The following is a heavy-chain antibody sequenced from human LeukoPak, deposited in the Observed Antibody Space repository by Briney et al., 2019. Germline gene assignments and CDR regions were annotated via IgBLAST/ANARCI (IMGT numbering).Heavy chain of an antibody. CDR3: ARVTIFGAVIISFDY. V-gene: IGHV4-59*01. Sequence: PSGTLSLTCTVSGGSISSYYWSWIRQPPGKGLEWIGYIYYSGSTNYNPSLKSRVTISVDTSKNQFSLKLSSVTAADTAVYYCARVTIFGAVIISFDYWGQGTLVTVSS. CDR2: IYYSGST. J-gene: IGHJ4*02. D-gene: IGHD3-3*01. CDR1: GGSISSYY.